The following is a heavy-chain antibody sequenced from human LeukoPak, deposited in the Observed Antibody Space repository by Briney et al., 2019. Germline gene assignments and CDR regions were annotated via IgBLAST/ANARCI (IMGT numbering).Heavy chain of an antibody. J-gene: IGHJ5*02. CDR3: ARANLGRPVGHCSGGSCYSDSSWFDP. D-gene: IGHD2-15*01. CDR1: GGTFNIYA. V-gene: IGHV1-69*10. CDR2: IIPIFGIA. Sequence: SVNVSYKASGGTFNIYAISWVRQAPGQGVEWMGGIIPIFGIANYTQKFQGRVTITAEKYTSTAYMELSSLRSDDTAVYYCARANLGRPVGHCSGGSCYSDSSWFDPWGQGTLVTVSS.